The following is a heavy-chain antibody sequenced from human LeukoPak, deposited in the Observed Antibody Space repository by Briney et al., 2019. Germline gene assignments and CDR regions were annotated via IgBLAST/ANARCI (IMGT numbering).Heavy chain of an antibody. CDR1: GGSISSGSYY. D-gene: IGHD4-17*01. CDR2: IYYSGST. V-gene: IGHV4-39*01. J-gene: IGHJ4*02. Sequence: SETLSLTCTVSGGSISSGSYYWSWIRQPAGKGLEWIGSIYYSGSTYYNPSLKSRVTISVDTSKNQFSLKLSSVTAADTAVYYCVRANYGDYVRAYYFDYWGQGTLVTVSS. CDR3: VRANYGDYVRAYYFDY.